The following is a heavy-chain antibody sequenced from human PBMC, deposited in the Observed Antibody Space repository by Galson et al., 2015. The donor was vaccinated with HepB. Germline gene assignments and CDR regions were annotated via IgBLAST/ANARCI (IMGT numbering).Heavy chain of an antibody. CDR2: ISSSSSYI. V-gene: IGHV3-21*01. CDR3: ARPDAYDLGYYYYYGMDV. CDR1: GFTFSSYS. Sequence: SLRLSCAASGFTFSSYSMNWVRQAPGKGLEWVSSISSSSSYIYYADSVKGRFTISRDNAKNSLYLQMNSLRAEDTAVYYCARPDAYDLGYYYYYGMDVWGQGTTVTVSS. D-gene: IGHD3-16*01. J-gene: IGHJ6*02.